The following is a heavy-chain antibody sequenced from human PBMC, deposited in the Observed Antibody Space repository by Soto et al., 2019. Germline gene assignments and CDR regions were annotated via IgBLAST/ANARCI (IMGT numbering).Heavy chain of an antibody. CDR1: GYTFTSYG. V-gene: IGHV1-18*04. CDR3: ARVDYYDSSGYSQYFQH. CDR2: ISAYNGNT. Sequence: VASVKVSCKASGYTFTSYGISWVRQAPGQGLEWMGWISAYNGNTNYAQKLQGRVTMTTETSTSTAYMELRSLRSDETAVYYCARVDYYDSSGYSQYFQHWGQGTLVTVSS. J-gene: IGHJ1*01. D-gene: IGHD3-22*01.